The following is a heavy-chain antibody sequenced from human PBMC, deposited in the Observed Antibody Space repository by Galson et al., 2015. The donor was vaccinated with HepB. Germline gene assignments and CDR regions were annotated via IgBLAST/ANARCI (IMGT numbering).Heavy chain of an antibody. Sequence: SLRLSCAGSGFDFNDSSIHWVRQSPGKGLEWVAGVSFDGRNTYYAHSVKGRFIISRDSSKKTVYLQMNSLRSKDTAVYYCTRAAAGRTATTTLAWGQGLLVTVSS. V-gene: IGHV3-30-3*01. D-gene: IGHD4-17*01. CDR1: GFDFNDSS. J-gene: IGHJ5*02. CDR2: VSFDGRNT. CDR3: TRAAAGRTATTTLA.